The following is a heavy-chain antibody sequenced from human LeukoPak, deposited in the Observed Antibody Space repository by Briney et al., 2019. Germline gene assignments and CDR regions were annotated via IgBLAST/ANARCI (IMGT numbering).Heavy chain of an antibody. J-gene: IGHJ5*02. D-gene: IGHD3-22*01. CDR1: GGSISSGGYY. CDR3: ARGPFGDSSGYYH. Sequence: SETLSLTCTVSGGSISSGGYYWSWIRQDPGKGPEWIGYIYNSGTTYYNPSLKSRVTISLDTSKNQFSLKLSSVTAADTAVYYCARGPFGDSSGYYHWGQGTLVTVSS. CDR2: IYNSGTT. V-gene: IGHV4-31*03.